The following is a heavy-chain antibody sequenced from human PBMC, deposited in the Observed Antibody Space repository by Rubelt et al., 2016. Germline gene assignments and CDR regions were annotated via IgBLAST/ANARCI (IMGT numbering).Heavy chain of an antibody. CDR3: ARDLDFWSGYYMDYYYYYGMDV. Sequence: QGLEWMGIINPSGGSTSYAQKFQGRVTMTRDTSTSTVYMELSSLRSEDTAVYYCARDLDFWSGYYMDYYYYYGMDVWGQGTTVTVSS. D-gene: IGHD3-3*01. J-gene: IGHJ6*02. CDR2: INPSGGST. V-gene: IGHV1-46*01.